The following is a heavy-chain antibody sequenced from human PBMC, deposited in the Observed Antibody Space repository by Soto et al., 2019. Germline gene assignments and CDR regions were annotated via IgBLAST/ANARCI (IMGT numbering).Heavy chain of an antibody. CDR1: GYSFTSYW. D-gene: IGHD1-26*01. CDR3: ATGSSGSHQGIYYGMDV. J-gene: IGHJ6*02. V-gene: IGHV5-51*01. Sequence: GSLKISCKGSGYSFTSYWIGWVRQMPGKGLEWMGIIYPGDSDTRYSPSFQGQVTISADKSISTAYLQWSSLKASDTAMYYCATGSSGSHQGIYYGMDVWGQGTTVTVSS. CDR2: IYPGDSDT.